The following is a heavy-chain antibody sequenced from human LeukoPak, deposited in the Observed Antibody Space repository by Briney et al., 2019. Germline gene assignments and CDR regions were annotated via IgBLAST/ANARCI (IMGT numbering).Heavy chain of an antibody. D-gene: IGHD5-18*01. J-gene: IGHJ4*02. CDR1: GGSISSSSYY. Sequence: PSETLSLTCTVSGGSISSSSYYWGWIRQPPGKGLEWIGSIYYSGSTYYNPSLKSRVTISVDTAMSQFSLKLSSVTAAGTPAYYCETAPYSYDHTVKFDYWGQGTLITVSS. CDR3: ETAPYSYDHTVKFDY. V-gene: IGHV4-39*01. CDR2: IYYSGST.